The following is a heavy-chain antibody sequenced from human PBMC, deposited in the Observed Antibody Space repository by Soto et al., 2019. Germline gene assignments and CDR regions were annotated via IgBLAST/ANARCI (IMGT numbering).Heavy chain of an antibody. V-gene: IGHV3-30*18. Sequence: GGSLILSCAAARFTFISYGMHWVRQAPGRGLEWVAVISYDGSNKYYADSVKGRFTISRDNSKNTLYLQMNSLRAEDTAVYYCAKGGPMTTVSAFDYWGQGT. CDR1: RFTFISYG. CDR2: ISYDGSNK. CDR3: AKGGPMTTVSAFDY. D-gene: IGHD4-4*01. J-gene: IGHJ4*02.